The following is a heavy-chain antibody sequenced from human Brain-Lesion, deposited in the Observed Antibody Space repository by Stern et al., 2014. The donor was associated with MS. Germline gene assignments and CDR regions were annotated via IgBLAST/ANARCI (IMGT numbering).Heavy chain of an antibody. J-gene: IGHJ5*01. CDR2: TYYRSKWYY. CDR1: GDSVSSNSAA. Sequence: QLQLQESGPGLMKPSQTLALTCAISGDSVSSNSAAWNWNRQSTSRDREWLGRTYYRSKWYYQYAESVKSQITINADTSTNQFSLQLNSVTPEDTAVYLCAKGYNGFDSWGQGTVVTVS. CDR3: AKGYNGFDS. V-gene: IGHV6-1*01.